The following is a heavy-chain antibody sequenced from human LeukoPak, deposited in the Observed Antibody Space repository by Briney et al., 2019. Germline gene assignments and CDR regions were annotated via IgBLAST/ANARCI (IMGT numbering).Heavy chain of an antibody. D-gene: IGHD2-15*01. J-gene: IGHJ4*02. CDR1: GGSISSYY. Sequence: SETLSLTCTVSGGSISSYYWSWIRQPAGKGLEWIGHIYTSGSTNYNPSLKSRVTMSVDTSKNQFSLKLSSVTAADTAVYYCARGSGDCSGGSCYTEESPFDYWGQGTLVTVSS. V-gene: IGHV4-4*07. CDR3: ARGSGDCSGGSCYTEESPFDY. CDR2: IYTSGST.